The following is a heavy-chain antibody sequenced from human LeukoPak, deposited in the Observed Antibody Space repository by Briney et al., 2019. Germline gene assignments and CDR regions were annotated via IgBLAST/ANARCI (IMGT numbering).Heavy chain of an antibody. CDR3: ARDAAEAGIAVAGDFDY. CDR1: EFTFSSYD. D-gene: IGHD6-19*01. Sequence: GGSLRLSCAASEFTFSSYDMNWVRQAPGKGLEWVSSISSSSSYIYYADSVKGRFTISRDNAKNSLYLQMNSLRAEDTAVYYCARDAAEAGIAVAGDFDYWGQGTLVTVSS. V-gene: IGHV3-21*01. J-gene: IGHJ4*02. CDR2: ISSSSSYI.